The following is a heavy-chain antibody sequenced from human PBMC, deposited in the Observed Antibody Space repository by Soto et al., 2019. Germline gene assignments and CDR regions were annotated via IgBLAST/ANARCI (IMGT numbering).Heavy chain of an antibody. D-gene: IGHD3-10*01. CDR2: IYYSGST. Sequence: PSETLSLTCTVSGGSISSGDYYWSWIRQPPGKGLEWIGYIYYSGSTYYNPSLKSRVTISVDTSKNQFSLKLSSVTAADTAVYYCARGSYYYGSGSYYKVRYYYGMEVWGQGTTVTVSS. CDR1: GGSISSGDYY. CDR3: ARGSYYYGSGSYYKVRYYYGMEV. J-gene: IGHJ6*02. V-gene: IGHV4-30-4*01.